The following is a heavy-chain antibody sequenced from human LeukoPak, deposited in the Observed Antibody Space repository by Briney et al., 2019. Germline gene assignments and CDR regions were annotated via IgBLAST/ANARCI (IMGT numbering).Heavy chain of an antibody. Sequence: PSATLSLTCAISGGSISSNYWSWIRQPPGKGLEWIGYCHYSGNTNYNPSLKSRATIAVDMSKNQFSLTLNSVTAADTAVYYCARSASSTSRSAFDIWGQGTRVTASS. CDR1: GGSISSNY. V-gene: IGHV4-59*13. J-gene: IGHJ3*02. CDR2: CHYSGNT. CDR3: ARSASSTSRSAFDI.